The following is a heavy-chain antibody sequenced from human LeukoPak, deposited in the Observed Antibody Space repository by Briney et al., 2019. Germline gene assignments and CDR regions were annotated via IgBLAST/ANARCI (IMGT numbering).Heavy chain of an antibody. D-gene: IGHD5-12*01. J-gene: IGHJ5*02. CDR2: ISTMSNYI. Sequence: GGSLRLSCAASGFDFSTYAINWVRQAPGKGLEWVSSISTMSNYIFYGDSVKGRFTISRDNAKNSVYLQMNRLRPEDTAVYYCSRDRLGGLDLWGQGTLVTVSS. CDR1: GFDFSTYA. CDR3: SRDRLGGLDL. V-gene: IGHV3-21*01.